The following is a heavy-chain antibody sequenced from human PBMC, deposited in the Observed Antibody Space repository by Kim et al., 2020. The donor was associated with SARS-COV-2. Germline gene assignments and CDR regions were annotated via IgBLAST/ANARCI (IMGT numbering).Heavy chain of an antibody. V-gene: IGHV3-23*01. D-gene: IGHD3-3*01. J-gene: IGHJ4*02. CDR3: ANTQSDIDYDFWSGYYAFDY. CDR1: GFTFSSYA. CDR2: ISGSGGST. Sequence: GGSLRLSCAASGFTFSSYAMSWVRQAPGKGLEWVSAISGSGGSTYYADSVKGRFTISRDNSKNTLYLQMNSLRAEDTAVYYCANTQSDIDYDFWSGYYAFDYWGQGTLVTVSS.